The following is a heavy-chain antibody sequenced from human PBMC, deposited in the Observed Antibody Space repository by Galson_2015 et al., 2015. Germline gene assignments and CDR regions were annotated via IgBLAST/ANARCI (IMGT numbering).Heavy chain of an antibody. CDR3: ARDRPNYSGSSWDYGFDY. V-gene: IGHV3-11*01. CDR1: GFTFSDYY. D-gene: IGHD1-26*01. Sequence: SLRLSCAASGFTFSDYYMSWIRQAPGKGLEWVSYISSSGSTIYYADSVKGRFTISRDNAKNSLYLQMNSLRAEDTAVYYCARDRPNYSGSSWDYGFDYWGQGTLVTVSS. CDR2: ISSSGSTI. J-gene: IGHJ4*02.